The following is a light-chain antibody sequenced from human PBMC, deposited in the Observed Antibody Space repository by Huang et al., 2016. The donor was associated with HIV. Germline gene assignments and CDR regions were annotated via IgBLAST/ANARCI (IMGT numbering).Light chain of an antibody. CDR1: QSLTNH. V-gene: IGKV3-11*01. CDR2: DAS. J-gene: IGKJ4*01. CDR3: LQHDSGLT. Sequence: LVLTQSPATLSWYLGERVTLSCRPSQSLTNHLAWYQQRPGQAPRRLIYDASTGVAGVPDRFSGSGSGTDFTRTISSLEPEDFALYYCLQHDSGLTFGGGPRWRS.